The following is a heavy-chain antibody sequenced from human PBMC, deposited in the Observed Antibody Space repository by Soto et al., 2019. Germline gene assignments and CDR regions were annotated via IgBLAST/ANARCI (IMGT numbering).Heavy chain of an antibody. V-gene: IGHV3-9*01. D-gene: IGHD2-2*01. CDR3: ARVLQLGYCSSTSCHTIYYYYGMDV. J-gene: IGHJ6*02. CDR1: GFTFDDYA. Sequence: PGGSLRLSCAASGFTFDDYAMHWVRQAPGKGLEWVSGISWNSGSIGYADSVKGRFTISRDNAKNSLYLQMNSLRAEDTAVYYCARVLQLGYCSSTSCHTIYYYYGMDVWGQGTTVTVSS. CDR2: ISWNSGSI.